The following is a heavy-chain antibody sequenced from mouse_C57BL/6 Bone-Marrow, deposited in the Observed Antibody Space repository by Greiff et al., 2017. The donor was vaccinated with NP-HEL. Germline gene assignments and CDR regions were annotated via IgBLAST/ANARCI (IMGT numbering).Heavy chain of an antibody. J-gene: IGHJ4*01. CDR1: GYAFTNYL. CDR3: ARGDGNSGYYAMDY. Sequence: QVQLKQSGAELVRPGTSVKVSCKASGYAFTNYLIEWVKQRPGQGLEWIGVINPGSGGTNYNEKFQGKATLTADKSSSTAYMQLSSLTSEDSAVYFCARGDGNSGYYAMDYWGQGTSVTVSS. D-gene: IGHD2-1*01. CDR2: INPGSGGT. V-gene: IGHV1-54*01.